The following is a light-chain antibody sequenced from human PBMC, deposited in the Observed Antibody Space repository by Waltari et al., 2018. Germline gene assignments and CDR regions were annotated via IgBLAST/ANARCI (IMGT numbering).Light chain of an antibody. Sequence: VVMTQSPVSLPVTLGQPTSICCWATQSLVHSAGNTYVKWFQQSPGQSPRRLMLKVSRRDTGVPDRFSGSGSVTDFTLKISSVEAGDVGVYYGMQGTHGPRTFGQGTKVQIK. J-gene: IGKJ1*01. CDR3: MQGTHGPRT. CDR2: KVS. CDR1: QSLVHSAGNTY. V-gene: IGKV2-30*02.